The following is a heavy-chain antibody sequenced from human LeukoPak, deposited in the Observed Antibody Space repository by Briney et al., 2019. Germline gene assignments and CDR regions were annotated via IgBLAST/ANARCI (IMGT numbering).Heavy chain of an antibody. CDR3: AREFKRGYSYGYFDY. J-gene: IGHJ4*02. D-gene: IGHD5-18*01. Sequence: PGGSLRLSWAASGXTFSSYWVHWVRQAPGKGLVWVSRINSDGSSTSYADSVKGRFTISRDNAKNTLYLQMNGLRAEDTAVYYCAREFKRGYSYGYFDYWGQGTLVTVSS. V-gene: IGHV3-74*01. CDR2: INSDGSST. CDR1: GXTFSSYW.